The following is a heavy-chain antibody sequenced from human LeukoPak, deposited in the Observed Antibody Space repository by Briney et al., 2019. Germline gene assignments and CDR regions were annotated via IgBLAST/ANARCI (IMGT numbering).Heavy chain of an antibody. J-gene: IGHJ4*02. CDR2: ISYLGST. Sequence: TSETLSLTCNVSGGSISNYFWSWIRQPPGRGLEWIGYISYLGSTNYNPSLKSRVTISVDTSKNQFSLKLSSVTAADTAVYYCARHSSGWKDLYFDYWGQGTLVTVSS. V-gene: IGHV4-59*08. D-gene: IGHD6-19*01. CDR1: GGSISNYF. CDR3: ARHSSGWKDLYFDY.